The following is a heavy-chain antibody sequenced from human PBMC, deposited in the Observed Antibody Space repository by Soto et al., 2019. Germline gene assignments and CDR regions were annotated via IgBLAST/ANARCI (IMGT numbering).Heavy chain of an antibody. CDR1: GGSFSSYT. D-gene: IGHD2-21*02. J-gene: IGHJ6*02. V-gene: IGHV1-69*02. CDR2: IIPVLTIT. Sequence: QAQLVQSGAEVKKPGSSVRLSCSTSGGSFSSYTLSWVRQAPGQGLEWMGRIIPVLTITDYAQKFRGRLTITAGKSSNTAYMELTSLRSDDTAIYYCARRRYYGADCYKNYYFGMDVWGQGTTVIVSS. CDR3: ARRRYYGADCYKNYYFGMDV.